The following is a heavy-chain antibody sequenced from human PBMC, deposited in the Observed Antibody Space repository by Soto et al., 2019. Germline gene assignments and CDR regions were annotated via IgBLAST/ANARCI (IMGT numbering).Heavy chain of an antibody. CDR2: ISYDGSNK. CDR1: GFTFSSYA. V-gene: IGHV3-30-3*01. Sequence: GGSLRLSCAASGFTFSSYAMHWVRRAPGKGLEWVAVISYDGSNKYYADSVKGRFTISRDNSKNTLYLQMNSLRAEDTAVYYCARDVQSHSSSSRGGIRYFDWLLYLAYWGQGTLVTVSS. J-gene: IGHJ4*02. D-gene: IGHD3-9*01. CDR3: ARDVQSHSSSSRGGIRYFDWLLYLAY.